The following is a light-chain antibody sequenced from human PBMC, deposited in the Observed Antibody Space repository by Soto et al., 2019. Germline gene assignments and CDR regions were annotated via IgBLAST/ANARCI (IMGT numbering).Light chain of an antibody. CDR3: QKYDSAPEA. CDR1: QGISNS. Sequence: DIQMTQSPSSLSASVGDRVTITCRASQGISNSLAWYQQEPGKVPKLLIYDASTLQSGVSSRFSGSGSGTDFTLTISSLQPEDVATDYCQKYDSAPEAFGQGTKVDIK. CDR2: DAS. V-gene: IGKV1-27*01. J-gene: IGKJ1*01.